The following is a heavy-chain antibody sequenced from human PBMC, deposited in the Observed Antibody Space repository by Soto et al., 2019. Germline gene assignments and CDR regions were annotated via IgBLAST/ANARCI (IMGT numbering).Heavy chain of an antibody. CDR2: IIPIFGTA. D-gene: IGHD3-10*01. V-gene: IGHV1-69*12. CDR3: AREGGSGNYRYYAMDV. CDR1: GGTFSSYS. Sequence: QVQVGQAGGGGKKPWALGKGSWKASGGTFSSYSISRVRQAPGQGPWVGGGIIPIFGTANYAQKFQGRVTMTAAESTSTAYMERSSLRSEDTAVYYCAREGGSGNYRYYAMDVWGQGTTVTVSS. J-gene: IGHJ6*02.